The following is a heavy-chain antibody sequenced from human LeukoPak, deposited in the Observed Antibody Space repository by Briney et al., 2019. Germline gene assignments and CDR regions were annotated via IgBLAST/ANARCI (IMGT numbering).Heavy chain of an antibody. Sequence: GGSLRLSCAASGLTVSSNYMSWVRQAPGRGLEWVSVIYSGGSTYYADSVKGRFTISRDNSKNTLFLQMNSLRAGDTAVYYCARGTVTMVDYWGQGTLVTVSS. CDR1: GLTVSSNY. J-gene: IGHJ4*02. CDR2: IYSGGST. D-gene: IGHD3-10*01. V-gene: IGHV3-66*01. CDR3: ARGTVTMVDY.